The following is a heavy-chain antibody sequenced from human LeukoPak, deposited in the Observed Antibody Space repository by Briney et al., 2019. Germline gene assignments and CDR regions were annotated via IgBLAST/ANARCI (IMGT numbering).Heavy chain of an antibody. CDR3: AKLVGIAVAGSPSDY. Sequence: GGSLRLSCAAPGFTFNSYAMNWARQAPGKGLEWVSGISGSGGSTYYADSLKGRFIISRDNSKNTLYLQMNSLRAEDTAIYYCAKLVGIAVAGSPSDYWGQGTLVTVSS. J-gene: IGHJ4*02. V-gene: IGHV3-23*01. CDR1: GFTFNSYA. CDR2: ISGSGGST. D-gene: IGHD6-19*01.